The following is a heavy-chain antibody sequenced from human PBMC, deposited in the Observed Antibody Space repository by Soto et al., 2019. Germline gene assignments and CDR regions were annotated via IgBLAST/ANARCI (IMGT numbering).Heavy chain of an antibody. V-gene: IGHV1-18*04. D-gene: IGHD1-1*01. CDR3: ARDGERDTGLNFYYYLHGMDA. J-gene: IGHJ6*02. CDR2: ISPYNGTT. CDR1: GYTFTTYG. Sequence: QVQLVQSGGEVRKPGASVKVSCKASGYTFTTYGISWVRQAPGQGLEWMGRISPYNGTTKYAEKFQGEMTMTTDTATRTAYMDLRRLRSDDTAVYYCARDGERDTGLNFYYYLHGMDAWGQGTRVTVSS.